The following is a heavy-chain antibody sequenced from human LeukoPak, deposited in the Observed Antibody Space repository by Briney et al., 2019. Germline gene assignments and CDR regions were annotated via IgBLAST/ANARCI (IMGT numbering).Heavy chain of an antibody. Sequence: SETLSLTCAVSGGSISSYYWSWIRQPAGKGLEWIGRIYTSGSTNYNPSLKSRVTMSVDTSKNQFSLKLSSVTAADTAVYYCARVITMVRGVISPWFDPWGQGTLVTVSS. CDR3: ARVITMVRGVISPWFDP. D-gene: IGHD3-10*01. CDR1: GGSISSYY. J-gene: IGHJ5*02. CDR2: IYTSGST. V-gene: IGHV4-4*07.